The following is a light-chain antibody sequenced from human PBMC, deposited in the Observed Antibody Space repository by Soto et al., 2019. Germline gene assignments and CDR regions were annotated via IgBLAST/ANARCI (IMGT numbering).Light chain of an antibody. CDR3: QQYYDTLYT. V-gene: IGKV4-1*01. Sequence: DIVMTQSPDSLAVSLGERATINCKSSQSVLYSSNNKNYLAWYQQKPGQPPKLLIYWASTRESGVPDRFSGSGSGTDFTLTISSLQAEDVAVYYCQQYYDTLYTFGQGTKLELK. J-gene: IGKJ2*01. CDR2: WAS. CDR1: QSVLYSSNNKNY.